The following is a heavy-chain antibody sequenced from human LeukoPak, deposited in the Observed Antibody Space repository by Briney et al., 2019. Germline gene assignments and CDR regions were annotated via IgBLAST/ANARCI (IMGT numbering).Heavy chain of an antibody. CDR2: ISYDGSNK. Sequence: TGGSLRLSCAASGFTFSSYAMPCVRQAPGKGLEWVAVISYDGSNKYYADSVKGRFTISRDNSKNTLYLQVNSLRAEDTAVYYCARDTISIVLIEDWGQGTLVTVSS. V-gene: IGHV3-30-3*01. CDR1: GFTFSSYA. J-gene: IGHJ4*02. D-gene: IGHD2-8*01. CDR3: ARDTISIVLIED.